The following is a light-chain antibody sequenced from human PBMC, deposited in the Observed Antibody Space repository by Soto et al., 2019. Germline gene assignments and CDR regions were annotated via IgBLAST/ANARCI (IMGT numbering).Light chain of an antibody. CDR2: AAS. CDR3: QQVNSYPLT. Sequence: IQLTQSPSSLSASVGDRVTITCRASQGISSFLAWHQQKPGEAPKLLIYAASTLQSGVPSRFSGSGYGTDFTLIISSLQPEDFATYYCQQVNSYPLTFGGGTKVDIK. V-gene: IGKV1-9*01. J-gene: IGKJ4*01. CDR1: QGISSF.